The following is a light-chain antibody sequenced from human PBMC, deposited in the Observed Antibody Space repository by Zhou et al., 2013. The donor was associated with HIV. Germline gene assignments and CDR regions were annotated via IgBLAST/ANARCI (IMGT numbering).Light chain of an antibody. CDR3: QQCSTYPLT. CDR2: QAS. J-gene: IGKJ4*01. Sequence: DIQMTQSPSTLSASVGDRVTITCRASQSINRWLAWYQQKPGKAPKLLIYQASNLQSGVPSRFSGSGYETTFTLTIDSLQPDDFATYYCQQCSTYPLTFGGGPRWTSN. V-gene: IGKV1-5*03. CDR1: QSINRW.